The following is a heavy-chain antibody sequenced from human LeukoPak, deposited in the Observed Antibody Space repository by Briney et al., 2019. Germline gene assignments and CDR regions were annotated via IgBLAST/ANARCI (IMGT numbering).Heavy chain of an antibody. J-gene: IGHJ4*02. CDR1: GFTFSSYE. D-gene: IGHD1-26*01. Sequence: GGSLRLSCAASGFTFSSYEMNWLRQAPGKALEWVSYISSSGSTIYYADSVKGRFTISRDTAKNSLYLQMNSLKAEDTAVYYCAREGGEWELLRTFDYWGQGTLVTVSS. V-gene: IGHV3-48*03. CDR3: AREGGEWELLRTFDY. CDR2: ISSSGSTI.